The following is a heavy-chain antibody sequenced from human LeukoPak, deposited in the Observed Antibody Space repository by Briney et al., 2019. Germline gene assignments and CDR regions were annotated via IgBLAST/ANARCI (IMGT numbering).Heavy chain of an antibody. Sequence: GASVTVSCKASGYTFTSYGISWVRQAPGQGLEWMGWISAYNGNTNYAQKLQGRVTMTTDTSTSTAYMELRSLRSDDTAVYYCARAPYYDSSGYYSTWGQGTLVTVSS. V-gene: IGHV1-18*01. CDR3: ARAPYYDSSGYYST. CDR1: GYTFTSYG. D-gene: IGHD3-22*01. J-gene: IGHJ5*02. CDR2: ISAYNGNT.